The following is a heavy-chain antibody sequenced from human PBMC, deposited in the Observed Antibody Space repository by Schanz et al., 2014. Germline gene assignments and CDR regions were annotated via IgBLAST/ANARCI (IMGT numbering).Heavy chain of an antibody. Sequence: QVHLVQSGAEVKKPGSSVKVSCKASGGTFSSFGINWVRQAPGQGLEWMGRIIPSLGLAKYEQKFQDKVTITTDTSTTTAYMELSGLRSEDTAVYYCASSGAGYSSSWDFDYWGQGILVPVSA. V-gene: IGHV1-69*02. CDR3: ASSGAGYSSSWDFDY. CDR1: GGTFSSFG. CDR2: IIPSLGLA. J-gene: IGHJ4*02. D-gene: IGHD6-13*01.